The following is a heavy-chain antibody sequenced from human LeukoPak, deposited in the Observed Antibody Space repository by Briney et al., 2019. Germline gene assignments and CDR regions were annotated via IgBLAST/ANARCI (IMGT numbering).Heavy chain of an antibody. D-gene: IGHD5-12*01. CDR3: ARANRYDLYFDY. CDR2: FYYSGST. CDR1: GGSISSYY. Sequence: SETLSLTCTVSGGSISSYYWSWIRQPPGKGLEWIGYFYYSGSTNYNPSLKSRVTISLDTSKNQFSLKLSSVTAADTAVYYCARANRYDLYFDYWGQGTLVTVSS. J-gene: IGHJ4*02. V-gene: IGHV4-59*01.